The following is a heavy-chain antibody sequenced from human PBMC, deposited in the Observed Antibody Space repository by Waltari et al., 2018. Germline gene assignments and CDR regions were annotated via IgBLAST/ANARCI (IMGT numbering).Heavy chain of an antibody. CDR2: INGNSGNT. J-gene: IGHJ4*02. D-gene: IGHD3-10*01. CDR3: ATGGRYWGDNRFCV. Sequence: QVQLQESGPGLVKPSETLSLTCAVSGGSFSSNWWSWIRQSPGKGLEWIGEINGNSGNTNYNPSLKSRVTISRDTSKNQFSLKLSSVTAADTAVYYCATGGRYWGDNRFCVWGPGVLVTVSS. V-gene: IGHV4-59*12. CDR1: GGSFSSNW.